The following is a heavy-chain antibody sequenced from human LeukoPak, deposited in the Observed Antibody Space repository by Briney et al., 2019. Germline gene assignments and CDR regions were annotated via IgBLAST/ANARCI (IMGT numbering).Heavy chain of an antibody. D-gene: IGHD1-26*01. CDR3: ARDREVGATGYYFDY. CDR1: GGSISSGSYY. Sequence: SQTLSLTCTVSGGSISSGSYYWSWIRQPAGKGLEWIGRIYTSGSTTYNSSLKSRVTISLDTSKNHFSLRLSSVTAADTAVYYCARDREVGATGYYFDYWGQGTLVTVSS. J-gene: IGHJ4*02. V-gene: IGHV4-61*02. CDR2: IYTSGST.